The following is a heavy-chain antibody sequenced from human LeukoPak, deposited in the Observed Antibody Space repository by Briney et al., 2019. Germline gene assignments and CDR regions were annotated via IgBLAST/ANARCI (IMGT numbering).Heavy chain of an antibody. J-gene: IGHJ2*01. CDR2: IKQDGSEK. D-gene: IGHD1-26*01. CDR3: ARIGGSYYDWYFDL. V-gene: IGHV3-7*01. Sequence: GGSLRLSCAASGFTFSSYWMSWVRQAPGKGLEWVANIKQDGSEKYYVDSVKGRFTISRDNAKNSLYLQMNSLRAEDTAVYYCARIGGSYYDWYFDLWGRGTLVTVSS. CDR1: GFTFSSYW.